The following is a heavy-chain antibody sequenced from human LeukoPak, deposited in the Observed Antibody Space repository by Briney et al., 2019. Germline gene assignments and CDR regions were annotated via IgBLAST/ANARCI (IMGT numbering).Heavy chain of an antibody. CDR3: ARDRSYGQAFDY. CDR2: ISAYNGNI. J-gene: IGHJ4*02. Sequence: ASVKVSCKASGYTFTSYGISWVRQAPGQGLEWMGWISAYNGNINYAQKLQGRVTMTTDTSTSTAYMELRSLRSDDTAVYYCARDRSYGQAFDYWGQGTLVTVSS. V-gene: IGHV1-18*04. D-gene: IGHD5-18*01. CDR1: GYTFTSYG.